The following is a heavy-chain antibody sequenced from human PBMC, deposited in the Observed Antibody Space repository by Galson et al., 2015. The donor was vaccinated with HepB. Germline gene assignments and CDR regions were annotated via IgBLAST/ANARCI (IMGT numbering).Heavy chain of an antibody. CDR3: VKCQKGYRGYDYLDY. CDR1: GFTFSSYA. CDR2: ISSHGDST. Sequence: SLRLSCAASGFTFSSYAMHWVRQAAGKGLDFVSAISSHGDSTYYADSVKGRFTISRDSSKNTLYLQVSSLRAEDTALYYCVKCQKGYRGYDYLDYWGQGTLVPVPP. D-gene: IGHD5-12*01. J-gene: IGHJ4*02. V-gene: IGHV3-64D*06.